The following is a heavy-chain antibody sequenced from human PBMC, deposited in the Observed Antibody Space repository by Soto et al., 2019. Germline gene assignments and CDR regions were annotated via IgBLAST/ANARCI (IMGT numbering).Heavy chain of an antibody. CDR1: GDSVSSGDYY. Sequence: SETLSHTCSVSGDSVSSGDYYWSWIRQPPGKGLEWIGHVYFSGSTNYIPSLKSRLTMSVDTAKNQFSLKLNSVAAADTAVYYCARIPVDIHLILWSAPWGHGTQVPVSS. J-gene: IGHJ5*02. CDR2: VYFSGST. CDR3: ARIPVDIHLILWSAP. V-gene: IGHV4-61*08. D-gene: IGHD5-12*01.